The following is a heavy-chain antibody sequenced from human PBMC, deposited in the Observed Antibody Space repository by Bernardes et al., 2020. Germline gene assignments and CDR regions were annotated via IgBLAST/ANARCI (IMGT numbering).Heavy chain of an antibody. Sequence: GSLRLSCAASGFTFSSYWMSWVRQAPGKGLEWVANIKQDGSEKYYVDSVKGRFTISRDNAKNSLYLQMNSLRAEDTAVYYCARGSVGATYYFDYWGQGTLVTVSS. D-gene: IGHD1-26*01. CDR3: ARGSVGATYYFDY. CDR2: IKQDGSEK. J-gene: IGHJ4*02. V-gene: IGHV3-7*01. CDR1: GFTFSSYW.